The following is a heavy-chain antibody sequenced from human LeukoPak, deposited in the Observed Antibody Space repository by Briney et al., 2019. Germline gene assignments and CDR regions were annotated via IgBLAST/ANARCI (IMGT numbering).Heavy chain of an antibody. CDR2: ISWNSGSI. CDR3: AKDRGYSYDGVDY. J-gene: IGHJ4*02. V-gene: IGHV3-9*01. D-gene: IGHD5-18*01. Sequence: GGSLRLSCAASGFTFDDYAMHWVRQAPGKGPEWVSGISWNSGSIGYADSVKGRFTISRDNAKNSLYLQMNSLRAEDTASYYCAKDRGYSYDGVDYWGQGTLVTVSS. CDR1: GFTFDDYA.